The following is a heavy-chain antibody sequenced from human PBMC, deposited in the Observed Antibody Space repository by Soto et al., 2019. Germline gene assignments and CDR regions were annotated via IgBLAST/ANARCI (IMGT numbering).Heavy chain of an antibody. D-gene: IGHD1-7*01. CDR2: SRNKASGYTT. Sequence: GGSLRLSCAASGLTFSDHHMDWVRQAPGRGLEWVGRSRNKASGYTTEYAASVKDRFTISRDDSKNTAYLQMNSLKTEDTAVYYCTRQDWNYVDFDYWGQGTLVTVSS. V-gene: IGHV3-72*01. CDR3: TRQDWNYVDFDY. J-gene: IGHJ4*02. CDR1: GLTFSDHH.